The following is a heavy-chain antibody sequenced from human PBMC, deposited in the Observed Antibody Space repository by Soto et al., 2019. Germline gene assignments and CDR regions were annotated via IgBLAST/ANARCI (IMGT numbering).Heavy chain of an antibody. CDR3: ARGGDPDY. J-gene: IGHJ4*02. CDR1: GFTFNYYW. Sequence: EVQLVESGGGLVQPGGSLRLSCVASGFTFNYYWMHWVRQAPGKGLVWVSRIQSDGSSPDYVDSVKGRFTISRDNAKNTLYLQMNNLGAKDTAVYYCARGGDPDYWGQGTLVTVSS. CDR2: IQSDGSSP. D-gene: IGHD2-21*02. V-gene: IGHV3-74*01.